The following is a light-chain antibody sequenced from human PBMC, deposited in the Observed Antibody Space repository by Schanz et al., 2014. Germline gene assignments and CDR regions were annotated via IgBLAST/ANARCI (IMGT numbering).Light chain of an antibody. CDR3: SSYASSSTVV. CDR2: GNS. CDR1: SSNIGAGYD. V-gene: IGLV1-40*01. Sequence: QSVLTQPPSVSGAPGQRVTISCTGSSSNIGAGYDVHWYQQLPGTAPKLLIYGNSNRPSGVPDRFSGSKSGSSASLAINGLQSEDEADYYCSSYASSSTVVFGGGTKLTVL. J-gene: IGLJ2*01.